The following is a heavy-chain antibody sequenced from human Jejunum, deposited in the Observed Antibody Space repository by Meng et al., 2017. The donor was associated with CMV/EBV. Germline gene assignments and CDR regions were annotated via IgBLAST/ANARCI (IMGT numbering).Heavy chain of an antibody. Sequence: GISWVRQAPRQGLEWMGWISPYNGNTKYAQKLQGRVTMTTDTSTSTAYMELRGLRSDDTAAYYCARDGRFLDWLLVDPQYYGLDVWGQGTTVTVSS. D-gene: IGHD3/OR15-3a*01. V-gene: IGHV1-18*01. CDR3: ARDGRFLDWLLVDPQYYGLDV. CDR2: ISPYNGNT. J-gene: IGHJ6*02. CDR1: G.